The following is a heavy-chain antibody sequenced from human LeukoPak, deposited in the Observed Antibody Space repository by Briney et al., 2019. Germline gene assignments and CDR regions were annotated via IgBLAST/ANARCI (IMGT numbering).Heavy chain of an antibody. J-gene: IGHJ4*02. CDR2: ISSSSSYI. D-gene: IGHD6-19*01. CDR1: GFTFSSYA. Sequence: AGGSLRLSCAASGFTFSSYAMSWVRQAPGKGLEWVSSISSSSSYIYYADSVKGRFTISRDNAKNSLYLQMNSLRAEDTAVYYCASNIAVAGDIFDYWGQGTLVTVSS. CDR3: ASNIAVAGDIFDY. V-gene: IGHV3-21*01.